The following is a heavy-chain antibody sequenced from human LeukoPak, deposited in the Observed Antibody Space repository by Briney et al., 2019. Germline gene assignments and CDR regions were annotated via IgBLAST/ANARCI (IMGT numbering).Heavy chain of an antibody. CDR1: GYTFSYYY. J-gene: IGHJ4*02. D-gene: IGHD3-22*01. Sequence: ASVKVSCKASGYTFSYYYMHWVRQAPGQGLEWVGLINPSGGSTNYAQNFQGRVTLTRDTSTSTVYMELSSLTSEDTAVCYCAKWDDSSGFSLWGQGSLVTVSA. CDR2: INPSGGST. V-gene: IGHV1-46*01. CDR3: AKWDDSSGFSL.